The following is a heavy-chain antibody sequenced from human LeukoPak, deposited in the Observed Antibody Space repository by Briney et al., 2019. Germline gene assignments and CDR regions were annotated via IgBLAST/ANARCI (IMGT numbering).Heavy chain of an antibody. CDR3: AKGVYSSGWYNWFDP. Sequence: GGSLRLSCAASGVTFSNAWMNWVRQAPGKGLEWVSAISGSGGSTYYADSVKGRFTISRDNSKNTLYLQMNSLRAEDTAVYYCAKGVYSSGWYNWFDPWGQGTLVTVSS. V-gene: IGHV3-23*01. CDR2: ISGSGGST. CDR1: GVTFSNAW. J-gene: IGHJ5*02. D-gene: IGHD6-19*01.